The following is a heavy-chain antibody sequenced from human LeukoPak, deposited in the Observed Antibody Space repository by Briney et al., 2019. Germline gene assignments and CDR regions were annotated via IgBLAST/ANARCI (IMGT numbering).Heavy chain of an antibody. D-gene: IGHD3-3*01. Sequence: PSETLSLTCTVSGGSISSYYWSWVRQPPGKGLEWIGYIYTSGSTNYNPSLKSRVTISVDTSKNQFSLELSSVTAADTAVYYCARFTWSGYYFDYWGQGTLVTVSS. J-gene: IGHJ4*02. CDR2: IYTSGST. CDR3: ARFTWSGYYFDY. CDR1: GGSISSYY. V-gene: IGHV4-4*09.